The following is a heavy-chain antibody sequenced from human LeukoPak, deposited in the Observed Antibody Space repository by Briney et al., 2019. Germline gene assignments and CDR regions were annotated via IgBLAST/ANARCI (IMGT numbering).Heavy chain of an antibody. V-gene: IGHV4-34*01. CDR1: GGSFSGYY. D-gene: IGHD4-23*01. CDR2: INHSGST. Sequence: SETLSLTCAVYGGSFSGYYWSWTRQPPGKGLEWIGEINHSGSTNYNPSLKSRVTISVDTSKNQFSLKLSSVTAADTAVYYCASRGGNSGGVPNYWGQGTLVTVSS. J-gene: IGHJ4*02. CDR3: ASRGGNSGGVPNY.